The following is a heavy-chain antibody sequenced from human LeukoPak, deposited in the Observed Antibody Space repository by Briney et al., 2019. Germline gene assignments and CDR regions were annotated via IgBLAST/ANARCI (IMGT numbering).Heavy chain of an antibody. CDR3: VRGGWELDY. CDR2: IKEDRTAD. D-gene: IGHD4-23*01. V-gene: IGHV3-7*01. Sequence: GGSLRLSCAASGFTVRDLWMAWVGPAPGKGLEWVAHIKEDRTADYYVDSVKGRFTISKDDGKNSLHLQMNSLRVEDTAVYYCVRGGWELDYWGQGTLVTVSS. CDR1: GFTVRDLW. J-gene: IGHJ4*02.